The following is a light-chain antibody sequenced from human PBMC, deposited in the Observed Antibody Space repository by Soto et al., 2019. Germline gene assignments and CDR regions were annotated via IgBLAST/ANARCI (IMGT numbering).Light chain of an antibody. CDR3: QQYNSYPYT. CDR1: QSIRTW. CDR2: DAS. Sequence: DIQMTQSPSTVSASVGDGVTITCRASQSIRTWLAWYQQKPGKAPKLLIYDASTLESEVSSGFSGSGSGTEFTLTISSLQPDDFATYYCQQYNSYPYTFGQGTKLEIK. V-gene: IGKV1-5*01. J-gene: IGKJ2*01.